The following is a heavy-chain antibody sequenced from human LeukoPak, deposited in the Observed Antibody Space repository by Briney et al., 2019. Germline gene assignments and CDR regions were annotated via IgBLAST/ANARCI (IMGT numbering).Heavy chain of an antibody. CDR2: IKQDGSEK. Sequence: GGSLRLSCAASGFTFSSYWMSWVRQAPGKGLEWVANIKQDGSEKYYVDSVKGRFTISRDNAKNSLYLQMNSLRAEDTAVYYCARVVEYGDYVLDYWGQGTLVTVSS. CDR3: ARVVEYGDYVLDY. D-gene: IGHD4-17*01. V-gene: IGHV3-7*01. J-gene: IGHJ4*02. CDR1: GFTFSSYW.